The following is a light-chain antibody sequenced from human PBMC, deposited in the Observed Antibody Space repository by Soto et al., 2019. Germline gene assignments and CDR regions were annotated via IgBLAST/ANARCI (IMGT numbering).Light chain of an antibody. CDR1: QSVSSNY. CDR3: EQYGSSPRT. CDR2: GVS. J-gene: IGKJ1*01. Sequence: EIVLTQSPGTLSLSPGERATLSCRASQSVSSNYFAWYQQKPGQAPRLLIYGVSSRPTGIPDRFSGSGSGTDFTLTISRMETEDSPVYYCEQYGSSPRTFGQGTKVDIK. V-gene: IGKV3-20*01.